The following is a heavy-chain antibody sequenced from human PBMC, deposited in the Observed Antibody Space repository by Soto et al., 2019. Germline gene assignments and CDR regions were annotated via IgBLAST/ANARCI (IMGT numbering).Heavy chain of an antibody. V-gene: IGHV4-34*01. CDR2: VNHSGSP. CDR3: ADQTSAGYFDS. J-gene: IGHJ4*02. Sequence: RSLTCAVYGGSSSSFYWSWIRQSPGKGLEWIGEVNHSGSPIYNPSLKTRATISLDASRNQFSLTLNSLTAADTAVYYCADQTSAGYFDSWGQGTLVTVSS. D-gene: IGHD6-13*01. CDR1: GGSSSSFY.